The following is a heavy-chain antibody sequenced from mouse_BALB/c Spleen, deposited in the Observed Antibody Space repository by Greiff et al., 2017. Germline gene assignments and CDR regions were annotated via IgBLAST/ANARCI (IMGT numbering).Heavy chain of an antibody. V-gene: IGHV5-12-1*01. J-gene: IGHJ3*01. CDR2: ISSGGGST. D-gene: IGHD1-1*01. CDR3: ARDYYGSTWFAY. Sequence: EVMLVESGGGLVKPGGSLKLSCAASGFAFSSYDMSWVRQTPEKRLEWVAYISSGGGSTYYPDTVKGRFTISRENAKNTLYLEMSSLRSEDTAMYYCARDYYGSTWFAYWGQGTLVTVSA. CDR1: GFAFSSYD.